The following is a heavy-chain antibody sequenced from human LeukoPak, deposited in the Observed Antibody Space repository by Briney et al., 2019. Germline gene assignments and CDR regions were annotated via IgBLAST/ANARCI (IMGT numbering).Heavy chain of an antibody. CDR2: IYPGDSDT. V-gene: IGHV5-51*01. CDR1: GYSFTNYW. CDR3: ARRTDRSFWYLDY. J-gene: IGHJ4*02. Sequence: GESLKISCKGSGYSFTNYWIGWVRHMRGKGLEWIGIIYPGDSDTRYSPSFQGQVTISADKSISTAYLQWSSLKASDTAIYYCARRTDRSFWYLDYWGQGTLVTVSS.